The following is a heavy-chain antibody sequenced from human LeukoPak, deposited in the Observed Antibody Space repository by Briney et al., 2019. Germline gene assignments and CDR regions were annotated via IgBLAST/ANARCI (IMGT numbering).Heavy chain of an antibody. CDR3: ARGHGGFFRYFDTNDAFDM. D-gene: IGHD3-9*01. CDR1: GFTFSSYA. V-gene: IGHV3-23*01. Sequence: GGSLRLSCAASGFTFSSYAMSWVRQAPGKGLEWVSAISGGGVNTYYADSVKGRFTISRANSKNTLFLQMNSLRAEDTALYYCARGHGGFFRYFDTNDAFDMWGQGTVVTVSS. J-gene: IGHJ3*02. CDR2: ISGGGVNT.